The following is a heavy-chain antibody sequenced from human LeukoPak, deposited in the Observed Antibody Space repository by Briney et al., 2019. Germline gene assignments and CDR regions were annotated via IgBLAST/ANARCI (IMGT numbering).Heavy chain of an antibody. CDR1: GVSISGYY. D-gene: IGHD1-26*01. CDR2: IYDSGST. Sequence: PSETLSLTCSVSGVSISGYYWSWIRQPPGKGLEWIGYIYDSGSTYYNPSLKSRVTISVDRSKNQFSLKLSSVTAADTAVYYCARGGGSTTFFDYWGQGTLVTVSS. CDR3: ARGGGSTTFFDY. J-gene: IGHJ4*02. V-gene: IGHV4-59*12.